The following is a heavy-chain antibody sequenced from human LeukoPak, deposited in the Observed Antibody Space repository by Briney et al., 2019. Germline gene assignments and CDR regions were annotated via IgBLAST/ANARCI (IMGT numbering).Heavy chain of an antibody. V-gene: IGHV4-39*07. CDR2: IYYSGST. J-gene: IGHJ4*02. CDR1: GVSISSSNSY. CDR3: ARDGEMATIENYFVY. Sequence: KPSETLSLTCTVSGVSISSSNSYWGWIRQPRGKGLEWLGSIYYSGSTHYNPSLKSRVTISLDTSKNQFSLRLSSVTAADTAVYYCARDGEMATIENYFVYWGQGTLVTVSS. D-gene: IGHD5-24*01.